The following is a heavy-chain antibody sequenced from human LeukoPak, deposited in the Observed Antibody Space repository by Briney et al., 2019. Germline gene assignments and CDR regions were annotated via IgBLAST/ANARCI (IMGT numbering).Heavy chain of an antibody. CDR1: GSTFSSYS. CDR3: AREDYYDFWSGANWFDP. V-gene: IGHV3-21*01. D-gene: IGHD3-3*01. J-gene: IGHJ5*02. Sequence: PGGSLRLSCAASGSTFSSYSMNWVRQAPGKGLEWVSSISSSSSYIYYADSVKGRFTISRDNAKNSLYLQMNSLRAEDTAVYYCAREDYYDFWSGANWFDPWGQGTLVTVSS. CDR2: ISSSSSYI.